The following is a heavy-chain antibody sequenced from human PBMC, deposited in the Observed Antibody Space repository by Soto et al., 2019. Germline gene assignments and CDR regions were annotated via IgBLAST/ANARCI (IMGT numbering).Heavy chain of an antibody. CDR1: GGSFSGYY. CDR3: ARGRKYFDWLKQYYMDV. J-gene: IGHJ6*03. CDR2: INHSGST. V-gene: IGHV4-34*01. D-gene: IGHD3-9*01. Sequence: SETLSLTCAVYGGSFSGYYWSWIRQPPGKGLEWIGEINHSGSTNYNPSLKSRVTISVDTSKNQFSLKLSSVTAADTAVYYCARGRKYFDWLKQYYMDVWGKGTTVTVSS.